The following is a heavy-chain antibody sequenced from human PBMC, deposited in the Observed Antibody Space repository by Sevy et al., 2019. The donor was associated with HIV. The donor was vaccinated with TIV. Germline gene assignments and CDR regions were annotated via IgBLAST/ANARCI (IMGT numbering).Heavy chain of an antibody. V-gene: IGHV3-64D*06. J-gene: IGHJ5*02. Sequence: QLGGSLRLSCSASGFTFSSYAMHWVRQAPGKGLEYVSAISSNGGSTYYADSVKGRFTISRDNSKNTLYLQMSSLRAEDTAVYYCVKGGNVVVPADNWFDPWGQGTLVTVSS. D-gene: IGHD2-2*01. CDR3: VKGGNVVVPADNWFDP. CDR2: ISSNGGST. CDR1: GFTFSSYA.